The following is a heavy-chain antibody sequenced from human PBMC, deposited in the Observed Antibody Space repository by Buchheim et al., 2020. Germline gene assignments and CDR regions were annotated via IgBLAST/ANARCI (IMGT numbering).Heavy chain of an antibody. D-gene: IGHD3-22*01. V-gene: IGHV4-34*01. Sequence: QVQLQQWDAGLLKPSETLSLTCAVYGGSFSGYYWSWIRQPPGKGLEWIGEINHSGSTNYNPSLKSRVTISVDTSKNQFSLKLSSVTAADTAVYYCARGADSVLLDDSSGYYYDYWGQGTL. J-gene: IGHJ4*02. CDR2: INHSGST. CDR1: GGSFSGYY. CDR3: ARGADSVLLDDSSGYYYDY.